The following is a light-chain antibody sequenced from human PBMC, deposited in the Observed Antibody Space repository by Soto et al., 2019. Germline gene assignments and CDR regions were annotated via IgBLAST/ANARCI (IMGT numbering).Light chain of an antibody. V-gene: IGKV1-5*01. CDR1: QSISSW. CDR3: QQYNSYNT. Sequence: DIQMTQSPSTLSASVGDRVTITCRASQSISSWLAWYQQKPGKAPKLLIYDASSLESGVPSRFSGSGSGTEFTLTISSLQPDDFATYCCQQYNSYNTFGQGTKLEIK. CDR2: DAS. J-gene: IGKJ2*01.